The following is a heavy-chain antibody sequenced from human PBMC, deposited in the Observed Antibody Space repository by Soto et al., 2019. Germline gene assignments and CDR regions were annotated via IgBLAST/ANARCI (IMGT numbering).Heavy chain of an antibody. D-gene: IGHD2-2*01. CDR3: AKTPRERYWSSTSCGHYYYMDV. J-gene: IGHJ6*03. Sequence: GGSLRLSCAASGFTFSSYAMSWVRQAPGKGLEWVSAISGSGGSTYYADSVKGRFTISRDNSKNTLYLQMNSLRAEDTAVYYCAKTPRERYWSSTSCGHYYYMDVWGKGTTVTGAS. CDR1: GFTFSSYA. V-gene: IGHV3-23*01. CDR2: ISGSGGST.